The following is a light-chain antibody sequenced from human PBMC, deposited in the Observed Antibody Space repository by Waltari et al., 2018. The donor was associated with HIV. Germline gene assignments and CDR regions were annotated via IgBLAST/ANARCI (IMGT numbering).Light chain of an antibody. V-gene: IGLV1-44*01. CDR3: AAWDDSLNAWV. CDR1: SSNLGSNY. CDR2: SNN. J-gene: IGLJ3*02. Sequence: QSVLTQPPSASGTPGQRVTIPCSGSSSNLGSNYVSWYQQLPGTAPKLLIYSNNQRPSGVPDRISGSKSGTSASLAISGLQSVDEADYYCAAWDDSLNAWVFGGGTKLTVL.